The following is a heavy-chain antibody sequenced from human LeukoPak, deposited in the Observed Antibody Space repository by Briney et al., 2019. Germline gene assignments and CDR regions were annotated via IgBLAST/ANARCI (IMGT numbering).Heavy chain of an antibody. CDR1: GFTVSSNY. J-gene: IGHJ6*02. D-gene: IGHD2-8*02. CDR2: IYSGGST. CDR3: ARVLGVYYYGMDV. V-gene: IGHV3-66*01. Sequence: PGGSLRLSCAASGFTVSSNYMSWVRQAPGKGLEWVSVIYSGGSTYYADSVKGRFTISRDNSKNTLYLQMNSLRAEDTAVYYCARVLGVYYYGMDVWGQGTTVTVSS.